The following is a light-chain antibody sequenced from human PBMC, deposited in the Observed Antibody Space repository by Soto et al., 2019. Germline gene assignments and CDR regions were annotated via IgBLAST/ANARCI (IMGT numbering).Light chain of an antibody. CDR2: EVN. V-gene: IGLV2-8*01. J-gene: IGLJ1*01. CDR3: SSYAGSNWYV. Sequence: QSVLTQPPSASGSPGQSVTISCTGTNSDVGGYNYVSWYQQYPGKAPKLIIYEVNERPSGVPDRFSGPKSGNTASLTVSGLQTADEADYYCSSYAGSNWYVFGTGTKLT. CDR1: NSDVGGYNY.